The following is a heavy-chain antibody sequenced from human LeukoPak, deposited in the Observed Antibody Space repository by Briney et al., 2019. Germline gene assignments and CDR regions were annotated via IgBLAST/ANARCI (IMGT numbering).Heavy chain of an antibody. Sequence: GGSLRLSCAASGFTFSSYSMNWVRQAPGKGLEWVSSISSSSSYIYYADSVKGRFTISRDNAKNSLYLQMNSLRAEDTAVYYCARVPKWLLLRYYFDYWGQGPLVTVSS. CDR1: GFTFSSYS. CDR2: ISSSSSYI. D-gene: IGHD3-22*01. CDR3: ARVPKWLLLRYYFDY. V-gene: IGHV3-21*01. J-gene: IGHJ4*02.